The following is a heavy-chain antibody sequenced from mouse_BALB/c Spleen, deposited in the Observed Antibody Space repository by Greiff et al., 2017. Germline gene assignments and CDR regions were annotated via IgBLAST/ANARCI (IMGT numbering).Heavy chain of an antibody. CDR2: ISYSGST. J-gene: IGHJ1*01. CDR3: ARDYYGGGYFDV. V-gene: IGHV3-2*02. CDR1: GYSITSDYA. D-gene: IGHD1-1*01. Sequence: EVQLVESGPGLVKPSQSLSLTCTVTGYSITSDYAWNWIRQFPGNKLEWMGYISYSGSTSYNPSLKSRISITRDTSKNQFFLQLNSVTTEDTATYYCARDYYGGGYFDVWGAGTTVTVSS.